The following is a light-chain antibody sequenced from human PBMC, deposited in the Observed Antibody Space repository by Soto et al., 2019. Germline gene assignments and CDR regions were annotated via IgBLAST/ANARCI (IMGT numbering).Light chain of an antibody. Sequence: VMTQSPATLSVSPGERVTLSCRASQSVRSNLAWYQQQPGQSPTPLLYGASTRATAIPARFSGSGSGTEFTLTISSLQSEDFAVYYCQQHNNWPPITFGQGTQLEIK. CDR2: GAS. CDR3: QQHNNWPPIT. J-gene: IGKJ5*01. CDR1: QSVRSN. V-gene: IGKV3-15*01.